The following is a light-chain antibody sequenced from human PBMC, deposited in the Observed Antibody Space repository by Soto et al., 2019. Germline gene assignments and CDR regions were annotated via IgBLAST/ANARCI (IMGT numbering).Light chain of an antibody. CDR1: SSNIGSNT. V-gene: IGLV1-44*01. J-gene: IGLJ1*01. Sequence: QCALTQPPSASGTPWQRVTISCSGSSSNIGSNTVNWYQQLPGTAPKLLIYSNNQRPSGVPDRFSGSKSGTSASLAISGLQSEDEADYYCAAWDDSRNGYVFGTGTKVTVL. CDR2: SNN. CDR3: AAWDDSRNGYV.